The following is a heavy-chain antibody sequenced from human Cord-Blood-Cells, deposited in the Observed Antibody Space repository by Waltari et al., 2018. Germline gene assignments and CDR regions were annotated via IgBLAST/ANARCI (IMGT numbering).Heavy chain of an antibody. Sequence: QVQLVESGGGVVQPGRSLRLSCAASGFTFSSYGMHWVRQAPGKGLEWVAVISYDGSNKYYADAVKGRFTISRDNSKNTLYLQMNSLRAEDTAVYYCAKDWGGGAFDIWGQGTMVTVSS. CDR1: GFTFSSYG. CDR3: AKDWGGGAFDI. D-gene: IGHD7-27*01. J-gene: IGHJ3*02. CDR2: ISYDGSNK. V-gene: IGHV3-30*18.